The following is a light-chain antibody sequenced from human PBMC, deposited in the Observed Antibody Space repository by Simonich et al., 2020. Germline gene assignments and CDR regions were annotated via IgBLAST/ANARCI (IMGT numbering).Light chain of an antibody. J-gene: IGLJ3*02. Sequence: QSALTQPASVSGSPGQSITISCTGTSSDVGGYNLVSWYQQHPGKAPKRMIYEGSKRPSGVSNRFSGSKSGNTASLTISGLQAEDEADYYCSSYTSSSTLVFGGGTKLTVL. CDR1: SSDVGGYNL. V-gene: IGLV2-14*02. CDR2: EGS. CDR3: SSYTSSSTLV.